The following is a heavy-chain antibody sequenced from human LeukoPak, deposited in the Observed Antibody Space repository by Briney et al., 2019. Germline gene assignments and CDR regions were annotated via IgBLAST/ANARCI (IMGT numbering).Heavy chain of an antibody. CDR2: IYYSGST. Sequence: SETLSLTCTVSGGSISSSSCYWGWIRQPPGKGLEWIGSIYYSGSTYYNPSLKSRVTISVDTSKNQFSLKLSYVTAADTAVYYCARHSADCGDFSNWFDPWGQGTLVTVSS. CDR3: ARHSADCGDFSNWFDP. V-gene: IGHV4-39*01. J-gene: IGHJ5*02. CDR1: GGSISSSSCY. D-gene: IGHD4-17*01.